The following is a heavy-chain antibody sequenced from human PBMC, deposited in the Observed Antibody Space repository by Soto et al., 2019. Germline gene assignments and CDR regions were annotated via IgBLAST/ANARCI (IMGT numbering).Heavy chain of an antibody. CDR2: IIPIFGTA. Sequence: SVKVSCKASGGTFSSYAISWVRQAPGQGLEWMGGIIPIFGTANYAQKFQGRVTITADESTSTAYMELSSLRSEDTAVYYCARERIAGRGWFDPRGQGTLVTVSS. D-gene: IGHD6-13*01. CDR1: GGTFSSYA. J-gene: IGHJ5*02. V-gene: IGHV1-69*13. CDR3: ARERIAGRGWFDP.